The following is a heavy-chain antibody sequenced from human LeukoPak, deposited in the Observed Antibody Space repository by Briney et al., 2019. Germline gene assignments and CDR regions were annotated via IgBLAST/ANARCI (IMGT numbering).Heavy chain of an antibody. J-gene: IGHJ4*02. Sequence: SETLSLTCTVSGGSISGSSYYWGWIRQPPGKGLEWIGSIYYSGSTYYNPSLKSRVTISVDTSKNQFSLKLSPVTAADTAVYYCARQIHTSGWYRDDYWGQGALVTVSS. CDR2: IYYSGST. D-gene: IGHD6-19*01. CDR1: GGSISGSSYY. CDR3: ARQIHTSGWYRDDY. V-gene: IGHV4-39*01.